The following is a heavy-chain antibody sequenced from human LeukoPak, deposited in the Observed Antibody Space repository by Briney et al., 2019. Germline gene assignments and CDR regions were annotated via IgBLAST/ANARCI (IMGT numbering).Heavy chain of an antibody. Sequence: PGGSLRLSCAASGFSFSNYAMSWVLQAPGKGLEWVSTISDSGGSTYYADSVKGRFTISRDNSKDTLYLHMSSLRAEGTAIHYCAKVPFSDYGSGRPPFMDVWGQGTTVAVSS. J-gene: IGHJ6*02. CDR2: ISDSGGST. D-gene: IGHD3-10*01. CDR3: AKVPFSDYGSGRPPFMDV. V-gene: IGHV3-23*01. CDR1: GFSFSNYA.